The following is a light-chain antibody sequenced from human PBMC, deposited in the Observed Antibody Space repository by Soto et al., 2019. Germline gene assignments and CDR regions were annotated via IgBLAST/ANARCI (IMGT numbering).Light chain of an antibody. J-gene: IGKJ1*01. Sequence: DFWWTQSPDTLAVSLGERATLSCKSSQTLLYPSSNKNYLAWYQQKPGQPPKLLIYWASTRESGVPDRFSGGGSGTDFTLTIGSLQAEDVAVYYCQQYYNTLWTFGQGTKVDIK. CDR1: QTLLYPSSNKNY. CDR2: WAS. V-gene: IGKV4-1*01. CDR3: QQYYNTLWT.